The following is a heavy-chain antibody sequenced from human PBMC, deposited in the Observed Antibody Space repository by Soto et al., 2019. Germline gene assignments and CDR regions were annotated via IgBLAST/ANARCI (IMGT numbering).Heavy chain of an antibody. Sequence: PGGSLRLSCAASGFTFSSYSMSWVRQAPGKGLEWVSAISGSGGSTYYADSVKGRFTISRDNSKNTLYLQMNSLRAEDTAVYYCAKSVPAAMPYWELHYFDYWGQGTLVTVSS. CDR1: GFTFSSYS. J-gene: IGHJ4*02. D-gene: IGHD2-2*01. CDR3: AKSVPAAMPYWELHYFDY. CDR2: ISGSGGST. V-gene: IGHV3-23*01.